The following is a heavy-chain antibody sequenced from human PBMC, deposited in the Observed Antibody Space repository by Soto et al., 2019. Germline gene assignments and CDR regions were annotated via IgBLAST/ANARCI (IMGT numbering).Heavy chain of an antibody. D-gene: IGHD2-21*02. Sequence: EVQLLESGGGLVQPGGSLRLSCAASGVTFISDAMSWVRQAPGKGLEWVSAISGSGGSTYYADSVKGRFTISRDNSRNTLYLQMNGLRAEDTAVYDCAKVADCGGDCHRHFDYWGQGTLVTVSS. CDR3: AKVADCGGDCHRHFDY. J-gene: IGHJ4*02. V-gene: IGHV3-23*01. CDR1: GVTFISDA. CDR2: ISGSGGST.